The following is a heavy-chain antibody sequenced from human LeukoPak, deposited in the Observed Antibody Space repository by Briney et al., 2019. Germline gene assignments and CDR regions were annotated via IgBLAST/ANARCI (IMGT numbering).Heavy chain of an antibody. Sequence: PGGSLRLSCAASGFTVSSNYMSWVRQAPGKGLEWVSVIYSGGSTYYADSVKGRFTISRDNSKNTLYLQMNSLRAEDTAVYYCARRRGYDLLDYWGQGTLVTVSS. V-gene: IGHV3-53*01. J-gene: IGHJ4*02. CDR3: ARRRGYDLLDY. D-gene: IGHD5-12*01. CDR1: GFTVSSNY. CDR2: IYSGGST.